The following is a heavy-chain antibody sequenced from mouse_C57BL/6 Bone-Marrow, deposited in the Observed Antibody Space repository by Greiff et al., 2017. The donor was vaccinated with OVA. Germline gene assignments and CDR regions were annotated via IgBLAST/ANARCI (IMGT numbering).Heavy chain of an antibody. CDR3: TKRGLRRGAWFAY. J-gene: IGHJ3*01. D-gene: IGHD2-4*01. V-gene: IGHV14-4*01. CDR1: GFNIKDDY. CDR2: IDPENGDT. Sequence: VQLQQSGAELVRPGASVKLSCTASGFNIKDDYMHWVKQRPEQGLEWIGWIDPENGDTEYASKFQGKATITADTSSNTAYLQLSSLTSEDTAVYYCTKRGLRRGAWFAYWGQGTLVTVSA.